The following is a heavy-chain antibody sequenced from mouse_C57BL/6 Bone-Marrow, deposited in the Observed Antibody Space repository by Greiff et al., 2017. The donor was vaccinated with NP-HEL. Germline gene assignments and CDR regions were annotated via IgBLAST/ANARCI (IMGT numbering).Heavy chain of an antibody. CDR2: IYPRSGNT. J-gene: IGHJ2*01. Sequence: VQLQQSGAELARPGASVKLSCKASGYTFTSYGISWVKQRPGQGLEWIGEIYPRSGNTYYNEKFKGKATLTADKSSSTAYMELRSLTSEDSAVYFGARSGISITTVVATDFDYWGQGTTLTVSS. CDR1: GYTFTSYG. CDR3: ARSGISITTVVATDFDY. D-gene: IGHD1-1*01. V-gene: IGHV1-81*01.